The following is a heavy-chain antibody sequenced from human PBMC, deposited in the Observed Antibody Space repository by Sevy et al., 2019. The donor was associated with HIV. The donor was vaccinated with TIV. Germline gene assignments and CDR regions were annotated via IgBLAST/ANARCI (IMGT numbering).Heavy chain of an antibody. Sequence: SETLSLTCTVSGGSISSFDWSWIRQPPGKGLEWIGYIHSSGSTNYNPSLKSRVTISVDTSKNQFSLKLNSVTAADTAVYYCASVGHSTSWYFDPWGQGTLVTVSS. CDR1: GGSISSFD. D-gene: IGHD2-2*01. V-gene: IGHV4-59*08. CDR3: ASVGHSTSWYFDP. J-gene: IGHJ5*02. CDR2: IHSSGST.